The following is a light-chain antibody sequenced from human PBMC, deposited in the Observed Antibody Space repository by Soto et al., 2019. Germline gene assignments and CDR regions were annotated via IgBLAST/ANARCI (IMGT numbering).Light chain of an antibody. Sequence: QSALTQPPSVSGAPGQRVTISCTGSSSNIGAGYDVHWYQQLPGTAPILLIYGDSNRPSGVPDRFSGSKSGTSASLAITGLQAEDEADYYCQSYDSSLYVFGTGTKVTVL. CDR1: SSNIGAGYD. CDR2: GDS. V-gene: IGLV1-40*01. J-gene: IGLJ1*01. CDR3: QSYDSSLYV.